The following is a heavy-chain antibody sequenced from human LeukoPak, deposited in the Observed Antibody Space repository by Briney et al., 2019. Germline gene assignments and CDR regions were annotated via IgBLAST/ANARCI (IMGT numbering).Heavy chain of an antibody. D-gene: IGHD2-21*02. CDR2: NNYSGST. V-gene: IGHV4-39*01. Sequence: PSETLSLTCSVSGDSISSSSYYWGWIRQPPGKGLEWIGNNNYSGSTYYNPSLKSRVTISVDTSKNQFSLKLSSVTAADTAVYYCARNPSLHIVVVTAIDYWGLGTLVTVSS. CDR3: ARNPSLHIVVVTAIDY. CDR1: GDSISSSSYY. J-gene: IGHJ4*02.